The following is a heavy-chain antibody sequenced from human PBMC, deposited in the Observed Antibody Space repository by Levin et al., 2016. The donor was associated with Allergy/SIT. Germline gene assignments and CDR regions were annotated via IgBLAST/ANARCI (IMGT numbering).Heavy chain of an antibody. CDR3: AKGHDPSSSWSFDY. J-gene: IGHJ4*02. Sequence: WIRQPPGKGLEWVSAISGSGGSTYYADSVKGRFTISRDNSKNTLYLQMNSLRAEDTAVYYCAKGHDPSSSWSFDYWGQGTLVTVSS. D-gene: IGHD6-13*01. V-gene: IGHV3-23*01. CDR2: ISGSGGST.